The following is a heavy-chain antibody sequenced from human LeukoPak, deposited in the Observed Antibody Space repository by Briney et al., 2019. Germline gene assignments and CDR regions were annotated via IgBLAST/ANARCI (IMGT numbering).Heavy chain of an antibody. CDR2: ISGSGGST. CDR1: GFTFSSYA. Sequence: GGSLRLSCAASGFTFSSYAMSWVRQAPGKGLGWVSAISGSGGSTYYADSVKGRFTISRDNSKNTLYLQMNSLRAEDTAVYYCAKEDQAYGSGNPYNWSDPWGQGTLVTVSS. V-gene: IGHV3-23*01. D-gene: IGHD3-10*01. J-gene: IGHJ5*02. CDR3: AKEDQAYGSGNPYNWSDP.